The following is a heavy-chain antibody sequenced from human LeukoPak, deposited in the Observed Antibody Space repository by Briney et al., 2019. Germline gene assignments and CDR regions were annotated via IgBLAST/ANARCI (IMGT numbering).Heavy chain of an antibody. J-gene: IGHJ4*02. CDR2: NHSSGGT. D-gene: IGHD6-25*01. Sequence: SETLSLTCTVSGGSITTYYWTWIRQPPGKGLEWIAYNHSSGGTNYNPSLKSRVTISVDTSKNQFSLRLSSMTAADTAVYYCARSRSTGSNFDSWGQGTLVTVSS. V-gene: IGHV4-59*08. CDR3: ARSRSTGSNFDS. CDR1: GGSITTYY.